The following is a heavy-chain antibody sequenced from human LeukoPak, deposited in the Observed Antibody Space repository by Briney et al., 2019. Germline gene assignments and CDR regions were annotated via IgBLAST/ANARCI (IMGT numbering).Heavy chain of an antibody. J-gene: IGHJ4*02. V-gene: IGHV4-61*02. CDR2: IYNSGGT. D-gene: IGHD6-13*01. CDR3: VRVITAAYVD. Sequence: SETLSLTCTVSGGSISSGSYHWSWIRQPAGKGLEWLGRIYNSGGTNYNPSLKSRVTISLDTSKNHFSLKLSSVTAADTAVYYCVRVITAAYVDWGQGTLVTVSS. CDR1: GGSISSGSYH.